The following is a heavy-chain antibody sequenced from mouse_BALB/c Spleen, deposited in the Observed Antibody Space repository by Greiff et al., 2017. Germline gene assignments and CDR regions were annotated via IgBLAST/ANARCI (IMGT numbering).Heavy chain of an antibody. Sequence: VQLQQSGPELGKPGASVKISCKASGYSFTGYNMYWVKQSHRKSLEWIGYIDPYNGGTSYNQKSKGKATLTVDKSSSTAYMHLNSLTSEDSAIYYCARGDYRYSWFAHWGQGTLVTVSA. CDR1: GYSFTGYN. CDR3: ARGDYRYSWFAH. V-gene: IGHV1S135*01. CDR2: IDPYNGGT. J-gene: IGHJ3*01. D-gene: IGHD2-14*01.